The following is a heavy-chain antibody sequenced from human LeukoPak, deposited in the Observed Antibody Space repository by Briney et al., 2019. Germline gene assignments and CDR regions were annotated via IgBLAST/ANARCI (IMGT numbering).Heavy chain of an antibody. CDR1: GGSISSYY. V-gene: IGHV4-59*01. CDR2: IYYSGST. J-gene: IGHJ6*03. Sequence: PSETLSLTCTVSGGSISSYYWSWIRQPPGKGLEWIGYIYYSGSTNYNPSLKSRVTISVDTSKNQFSLKLSSVTAADTAVYYCARDRRGMDVWGKGTTVTVSS. CDR3: ARDRRGMDV.